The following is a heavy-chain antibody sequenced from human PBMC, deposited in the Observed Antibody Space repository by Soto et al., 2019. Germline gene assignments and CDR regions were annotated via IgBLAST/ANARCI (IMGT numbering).Heavy chain of an antibody. CDR1: GFTFSSYS. CDR2: ISSSSSYI. V-gene: IGHV3-21*01. J-gene: IGHJ3*02. Sequence: GGSLRLSCAASGFTFSSYSMNWVRQAPGKGLEWVSSISSSSSYIYYADSVKGRFTISRDNAKNSLYLQMNSLRAEDTAVYHCARASPNLSAFDIWGQGTMVTVSS. CDR3: ARASPNLSAFDI.